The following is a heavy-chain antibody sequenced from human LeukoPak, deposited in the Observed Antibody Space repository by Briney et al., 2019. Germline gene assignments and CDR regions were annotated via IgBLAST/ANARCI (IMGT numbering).Heavy chain of an antibody. CDR2: INPSGGST. Sequence: GASVKVSCKASGYTFTGYYMHWVRQDPGQGLEWMGIINPSGGSTSYAQKFQGRVTMTRDTSTSTVYMELSSLRSEDTAVYYCARDVGYYDSSGYYKPYYYYYYMDVWGKGTTVTVSS. V-gene: IGHV1-46*03. CDR3: ARDVGYYDSSGYYKPYYYYYYMDV. J-gene: IGHJ6*03. D-gene: IGHD3-22*01. CDR1: GYTFTGYY.